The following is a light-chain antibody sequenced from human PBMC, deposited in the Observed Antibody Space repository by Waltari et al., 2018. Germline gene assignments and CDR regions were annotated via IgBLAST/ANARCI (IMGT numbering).Light chain of an antibody. Sequence: QSALTQPRSVSGSPGQAVTISCTGTSSDDGGYNYVSWYQQHPGKAPKLMIYDVIKRPSGFPDRFSGSKSGNTASLTISGLQAEDEADYYCCSYAGSYTSYVFGTGTKVTVL. CDR2: DVI. J-gene: IGLJ1*01. V-gene: IGLV2-11*01. CDR3: CSYAGSYTSYV. CDR1: SSDDGGYNY.